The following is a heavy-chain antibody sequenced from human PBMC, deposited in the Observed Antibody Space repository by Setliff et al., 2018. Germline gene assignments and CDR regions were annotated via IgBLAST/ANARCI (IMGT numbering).Heavy chain of an antibody. D-gene: IGHD3-10*01. CDR2: IIPILGIA. Sequence: SVKVSCKASGGTFSSYAISWVRQAPGQGLEWMGGIIPILGIANYAQKFQGRVTITADKSTSTAYMALSSLRSEDTAVYYCARVYYGSGSYLGAFDIWGQGTMVTVSS. CDR1: GGTFSSYA. J-gene: IGHJ3*02. CDR3: ARVYYGSGSYLGAFDI. V-gene: IGHV1-69*10.